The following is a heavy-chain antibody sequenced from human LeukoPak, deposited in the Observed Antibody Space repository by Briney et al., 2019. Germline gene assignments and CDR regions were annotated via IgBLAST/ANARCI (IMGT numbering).Heavy chain of an antibody. V-gene: IGHV3-30-3*01. CDR1: GFTFNSYA. Sequence: GRSLRLSCAASGFTFNSYAMHWVRQAPGKGLEWVAIISYDGSNKYYADSVKGRFTISRDNSKNTLYLQMNSLRAEDTAVYYCAGSYYDSSGYYGAGAFDIWGQGTMVTVSS. CDR3: AGSYYDSSGYYGAGAFDI. D-gene: IGHD3-22*01. CDR2: ISYDGSNK. J-gene: IGHJ3*02.